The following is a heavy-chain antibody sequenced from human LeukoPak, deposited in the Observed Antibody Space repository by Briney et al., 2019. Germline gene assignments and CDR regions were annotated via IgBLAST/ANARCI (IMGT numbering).Heavy chain of an antibody. CDR2: VYTGGGT. D-gene: IGHD3-22*01. J-gene: IGHJ4*02. CDR3: TRSGYRHPYHFDS. CDR1: GFTFSNAW. V-gene: IGHV3-53*01. Sequence: GGSLRLSCAASGFTFSNAWMSWVRQAPGKGPEWVSVVYTGGGTDHADSVKGRFTISRDNSKNTLSLQMNSLRVEDTAIYYCTRSGYRHPYHFDSWGQGTLVTVSS.